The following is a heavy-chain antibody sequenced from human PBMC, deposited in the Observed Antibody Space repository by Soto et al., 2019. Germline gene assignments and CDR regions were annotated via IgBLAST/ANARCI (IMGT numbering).Heavy chain of an antibody. V-gene: IGHV4-31*03. CDR3: ARAGGSYSSYFDY. D-gene: IGHD1-26*01. Sequence: QVQLQESGPGLVKPSQTLSLTCTVSGDSIRVGGYYCSWIRQNPWKVLEWSGFVYYIGTTTYNPCLRRRVTTSVGTSKNQVSLTSSYVTVAGAAVYYCARAGGSYSSYFDYWGQGTLVTVSS. CDR1: GDSIRVGGYY. CDR2: VYYIGTT. J-gene: IGHJ4*02.